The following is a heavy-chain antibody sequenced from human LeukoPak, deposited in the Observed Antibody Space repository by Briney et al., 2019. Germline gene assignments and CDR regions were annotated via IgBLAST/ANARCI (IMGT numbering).Heavy chain of an antibody. J-gene: IGHJ6*03. CDR1: GGSISSSSYY. CDR3: ARTTEAHSWRTRYYDYYMDV. Sequence: SETLSLTCTVSGGSISSSSYYWGWIRQPPGKGLEWIGSIYYSGSTYYNPSLKSRVTISVDTSKNQFSLKLSSVTAADTAVYYCARTTEAHSWRTRYYDYYMDVWGKGTTVTVSS. CDR2: IYYSGST. V-gene: IGHV4-39*07. D-gene: IGHD6-13*01.